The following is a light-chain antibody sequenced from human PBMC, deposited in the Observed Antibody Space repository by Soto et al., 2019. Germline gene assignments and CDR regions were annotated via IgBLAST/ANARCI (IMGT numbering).Light chain of an antibody. CDR1: QSVTTN. CDR3: HQYNNWTRT. J-gene: IGKJ1*01. V-gene: IGKV3-15*01. Sequence: EIVMTQSPATLSVSPGERATLSCRASQSVTTNLAWYQQKPGQTPRLLIFGASTMATGIPLRFSGSGSGTEFTLTISSLQSEDFAVYYCHQYNNWTRTFGQGTKVDIK. CDR2: GAS.